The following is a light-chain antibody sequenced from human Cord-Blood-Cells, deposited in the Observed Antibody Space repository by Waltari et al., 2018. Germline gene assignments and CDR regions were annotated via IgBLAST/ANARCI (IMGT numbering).Light chain of an antibody. J-gene: IGLJ2*01. CDR1: SSDLGGYSY. CDR3: SSYTSSSTLAV. CDR2: DVS. Sequence: QSALTPPASVSGSPGQSTTFSWTGTSSDLGGYSYVSWYQQHPGKAPKLMIYDVSNRPSGVSNLFSGSKSGNTASLTISGLQAEDEADYYCSSYTSSSTLAVFGGGTKLTVL. V-gene: IGLV2-14*01.